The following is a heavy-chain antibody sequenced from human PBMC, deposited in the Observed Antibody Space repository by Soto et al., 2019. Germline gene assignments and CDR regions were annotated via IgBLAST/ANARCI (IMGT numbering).Heavy chain of an antibody. J-gene: IGHJ6*03. CDR3: AAVEGTYYDFWSGYAGGGYYMDV. V-gene: IGHV1-3*04. Sequence: ASVKVSCKASGYTFTSYAIHWVRQAPGQRLEWIGWINTGNGNTRYAQKFQERVTITRGMSTSTAYMELSSLRSEDTAVYYCAAVEGTYYDFWSGYAGGGYYMDVWGKGTTVTVSS. CDR1: GYTFTSYA. D-gene: IGHD3-3*01. CDR2: INTGNGNT.